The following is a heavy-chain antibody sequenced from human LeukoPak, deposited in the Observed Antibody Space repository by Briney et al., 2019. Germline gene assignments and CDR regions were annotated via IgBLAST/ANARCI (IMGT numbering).Heavy chain of an antibody. CDR2: IYHSGST. D-gene: IGHD6-13*01. CDR1: GGSISSSNW. CDR3: AGPQGGIAAAGGFDY. J-gene: IGHJ4*02. Sequence: SETLSLTCAVSGGSISSSNWWSWVRQPPGQGLEWIGEIYHSGSTNYNPSLKSRVTISVDKSENQFSLKLSSVTAADTAVYYCAGPQGGIAAAGGFDYWGQGTLVTVSS. V-gene: IGHV4-4*02.